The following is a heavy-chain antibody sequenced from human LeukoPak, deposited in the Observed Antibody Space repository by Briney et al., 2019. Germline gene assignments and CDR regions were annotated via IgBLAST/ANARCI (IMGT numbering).Heavy chain of an antibody. CDR1: GFSFGNYA. V-gene: IGHV3-23*01. D-gene: IGHD2-21*01. Sequence: GGSLRHSCVASGFSFGNYAMSWVRQAPGKGLQWVSQISGTGGATWYAGFARDRFTISRDNSKKTLYLQMSGLRVEDTAMYYCVKDPRDTYGTNWFVSWGQGTLLIVSS. CDR2: ISGTGGAT. J-gene: IGHJ5*01. CDR3: VKDPRDTYGTNWFVS.